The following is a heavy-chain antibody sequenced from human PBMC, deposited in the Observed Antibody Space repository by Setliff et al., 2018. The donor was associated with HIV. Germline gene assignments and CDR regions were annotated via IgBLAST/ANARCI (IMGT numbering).Heavy chain of an antibody. D-gene: IGHD2-2*01. V-gene: IGHV4-39*02. CDR1: GGSIRATSYY. J-gene: IGHJ5*02. Sequence: SETLSLTCTVSGGSIRATSYYWGWIRQPPGKGLEWIGSIYYSGSTKYNPSLKSRVTISLDMSKNQFSLKLSSVTAADTAVYYCARDFCSSTTCTNWLHPWGQGTLVTVSS. CDR2: IYYSGST. CDR3: ARDFCSSTTCTNWLHP.